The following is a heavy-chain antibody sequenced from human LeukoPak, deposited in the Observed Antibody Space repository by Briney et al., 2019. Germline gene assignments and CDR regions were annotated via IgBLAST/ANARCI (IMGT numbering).Heavy chain of an antibody. J-gene: IGHJ4*02. CDR3: ARHIAVDIYYDFWSGYYNGGHFDY. D-gene: IGHD3-3*01. V-gene: IGHV4-39*01. CDR2: IYYSGST. CDR1: GGSFSGYY. Sequence: PSETLSLTCAVYGGSFSGYYWGWIRQPPGKGLEWIGSIYYSGSTYYNPSLKSRVTISVDTSKNQFSLKLSSVTAADTAVYYCARHIAVDIYYDFWSGYYNGGHFDYWGQGTLVTVSS.